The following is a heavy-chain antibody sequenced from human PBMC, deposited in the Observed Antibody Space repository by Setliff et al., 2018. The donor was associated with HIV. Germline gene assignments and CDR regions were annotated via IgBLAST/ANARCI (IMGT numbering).Heavy chain of an antibody. CDR1: GYTFTGYY. J-gene: IGHJ6*03. CDR2: INPNSGGT. Sequence: GASVKVSCKASGYTFTGYYVHWVRQAPGQGLEWMGWINPNSGGTNYAQKFRGRVTMTRDTSISTAHMELSRLTSDDTAVYYCARGVWELPPYYMDVWGKGTTVTVSS. CDR3: ARGVWELPPYYMDV. V-gene: IGHV1-2*02. D-gene: IGHD1-26*01.